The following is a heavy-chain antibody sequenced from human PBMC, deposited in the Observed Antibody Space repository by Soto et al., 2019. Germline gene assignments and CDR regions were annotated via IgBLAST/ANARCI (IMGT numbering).Heavy chain of an antibody. J-gene: IGHJ6*02. CDR2: IVVGSGNT. V-gene: IGHV1-58*01. CDR1: GFTFTSSA. CDR3: AAHSGYSGYDNSYYGMDV. D-gene: IGHD5-12*01. Sequence: GASVKVSCKASGFTFTSSAVQWVRQARGERLEWIGWIVVGSGNTNYAQKFQERVTITRDMSTSTAYMELSSRRSEDKAVYYCAAHSGYSGYDNSYYGMDVCGPGTTVTVSS.